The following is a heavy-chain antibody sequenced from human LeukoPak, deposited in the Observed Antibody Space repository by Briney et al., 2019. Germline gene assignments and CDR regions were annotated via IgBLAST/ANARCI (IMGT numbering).Heavy chain of an antibody. J-gene: IGHJ4*02. CDR2: ISSSGSTI. CDR1: GFTFSDYY. V-gene: IGHV3-11*04. D-gene: IGHD5-24*01. Sequence: GGSLRLSCAASGFTFSDYYMSWIRQAPGKGLEWVSYISSSGSTIYYADSVKGRFTISRDNSKNTLYLQMNSLRAEDTAVYYCAKDGRDGYNFDYWGQGTLVTVSS. CDR3: AKDGRDGYNFDY.